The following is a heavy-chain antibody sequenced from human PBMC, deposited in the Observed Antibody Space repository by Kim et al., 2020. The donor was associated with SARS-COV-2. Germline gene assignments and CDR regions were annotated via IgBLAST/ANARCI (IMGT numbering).Heavy chain of an antibody. V-gene: IGHV1-69*13. CDR3: ARSRYDFHITHYGMDV. Sequence: SVKVSCKASGGTFSSYAISWVRQAPGQGLEWMGGIIPIFGTANYAQQFQGRVTITADESTSTAYMELRSLRSEDTAVYYCARSRYDFHITHYGMDVWGQGTTVTVSS. CDR2: IIPIFGTA. D-gene: IGHD3-10*01. CDR1: GGTFSSYA. J-gene: IGHJ6*02.